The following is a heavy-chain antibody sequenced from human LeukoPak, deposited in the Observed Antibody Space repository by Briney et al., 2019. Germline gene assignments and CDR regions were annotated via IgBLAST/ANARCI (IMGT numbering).Heavy chain of an antibody. Sequence: GESLKISCMGSGNRFTNYWIGWVRQMPGKGLEWMGIIYPADSDTRYSPSFQGQVTISADKSISTAYLQWSSLKASDTAIYYCARQGVTATFDIWGQGTMVTVSS. CDR2: IYPADSDT. V-gene: IGHV5-51*01. CDR3: ARQGVTATFDI. D-gene: IGHD2-21*02. J-gene: IGHJ3*02. CDR1: GNRFTNYW.